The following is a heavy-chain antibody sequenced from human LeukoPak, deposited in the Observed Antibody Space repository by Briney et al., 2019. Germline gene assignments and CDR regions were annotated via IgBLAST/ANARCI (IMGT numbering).Heavy chain of an antibody. J-gene: IGHJ4*02. CDR2: INHSGST. CDR3: ARLYSSSWYFDY. CDR1: GGSFSGYY. V-gene: IGHV4-34*01. D-gene: IGHD6-13*01. Sequence: PSETLSLTCAVYGGSFSGYYWSWIRQPPGKGLEWIGEINHSGSTNYNPSLKSRLTISVDTSKNQFSLKVTSVTAADTAVYYCARLYSSSWYFDYWGQGSLVTVSS.